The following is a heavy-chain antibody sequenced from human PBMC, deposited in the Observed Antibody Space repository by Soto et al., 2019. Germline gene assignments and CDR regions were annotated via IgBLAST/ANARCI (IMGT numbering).Heavy chain of an antibody. CDR2: IHYSGST. D-gene: IGHD2-15*01. CDR3: AREYCSGGSCYRDVFDI. V-gene: IGHV4-59*01. CDR1: GGSISSYY. J-gene: IGHJ3*02. Sequence: SETLSLTCSVSGGSISSYYWSWIRQPPGKGLEWIGYIHYSGSTNYNPSLKSRVTISVDTSKNQFSLKLSSVTAADTAVYYCAREYCSGGSCYRDVFDIWGQGTMVTVSS.